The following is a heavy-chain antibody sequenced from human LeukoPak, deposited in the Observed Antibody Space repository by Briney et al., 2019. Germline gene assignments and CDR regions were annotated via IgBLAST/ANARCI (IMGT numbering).Heavy chain of an antibody. J-gene: IGHJ4*02. CDR2: INHSGST. V-gene: IGHV4-34*01. CDR3: ARGPSRRDGYNYGRMFDY. Sequence: SETLSLTCPVYGGSFSGYYWGGLRQPPGKGLESIGEINHSGSTNYNPSLKSRVTISVDTSKNQFSLKLSSVTAADTAVYYCARGPSRRDGYNYGRMFDYWGQGTPVTVSS. D-gene: IGHD5-24*01. CDR1: GGSFSGYY.